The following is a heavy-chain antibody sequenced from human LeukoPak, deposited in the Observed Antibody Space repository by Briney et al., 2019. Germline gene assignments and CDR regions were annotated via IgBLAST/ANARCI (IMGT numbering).Heavy chain of an antibody. CDR3: AILVATSYGDFDY. V-gene: IGHV3-7*01. J-gene: IGHJ4*02. CDR2: IKQDGSEK. CDR1: GFTVSSNY. Sequence: GGSLRLSCAASGFTVSSNYMSWVRQAPGKGLEWVANIKQDGSEKYYVDSVKGRFTISRDNAKNSLYLQMNSLRAEDTAVYYCAILVATSYGDFDYWGQGTLVTVSS. D-gene: IGHD5-12*01.